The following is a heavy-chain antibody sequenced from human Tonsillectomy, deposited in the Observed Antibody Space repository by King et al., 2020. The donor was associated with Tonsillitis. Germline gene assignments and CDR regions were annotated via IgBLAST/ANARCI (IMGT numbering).Heavy chain of an antibody. J-gene: IGHJ3*02. CDR2: IFPDDSDT. CDR3: AKQIPAAGAGAFDI. Sequence: QLVQSGAEVKKPGESLKISCKGSGYSFTSYWIGWVRQMPGKGLEGMGIIFPDDSDTKYSPSFQGQVTLSADKSISTAYLQWSSLKASDTAMYYCAKQIPAAGAGAFDIWGQGTMVSVSS. D-gene: IGHD6-13*01. CDR1: GYSFTSYW. V-gene: IGHV5-51*01.